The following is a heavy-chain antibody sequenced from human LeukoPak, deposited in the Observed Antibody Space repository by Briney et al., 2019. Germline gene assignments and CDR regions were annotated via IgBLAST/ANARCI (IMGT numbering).Heavy chain of an antibody. Sequence: GASVKVSCKASGYTFTSYDINWVRQATGQGLEWTGWMNPNSGNTGFAQKFQGRVTITRNTSISTAYMELSSLRSEDTAVYYCARVLYGGTSPLNYWGQGTLVTVSS. CDR3: ARVLYGGTSPLNY. CDR1: GYTFTSYD. CDR2: MNPNSGNT. D-gene: IGHD4-23*01. V-gene: IGHV1-8*03. J-gene: IGHJ4*02.